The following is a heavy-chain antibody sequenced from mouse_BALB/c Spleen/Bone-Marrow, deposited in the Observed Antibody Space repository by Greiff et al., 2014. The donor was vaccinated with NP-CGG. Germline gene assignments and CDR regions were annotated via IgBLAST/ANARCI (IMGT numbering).Heavy chain of an antibody. J-gene: IGHJ4*01. V-gene: IGHV14-3*02. D-gene: IGHD4-1*01. CDR1: GFNIKDTY. Sequence: EVQVVESGAELVKPGASVKLSCTASGFNIKDTYMHWVKQRPEQGLEWIGRIDPANGNTKYGPKFQGKATITADTSSNTAYLQLSSLTSEDTAVYYCARWEYYAMDYWGQGTSVTVSS. CDR2: IDPANGNT. CDR3: ARWEYYAMDY.